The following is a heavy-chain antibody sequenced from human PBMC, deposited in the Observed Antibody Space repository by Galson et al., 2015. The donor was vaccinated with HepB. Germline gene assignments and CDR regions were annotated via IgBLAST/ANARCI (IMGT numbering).Heavy chain of an antibody. Sequence: SLRLSCAASGFTFSSYGMHWVRQAPGKGLEWVAVIWYDGSNKYYADSVKGRFTISRDNSKNTLYLQMNSLRAEDTAVYYCARDRGPGYCSGGSCYHIDYWGQGTLVTVSS. J-gene: IGHJ4*02. CDR2: IWYDGSNK. D-gene: IGHD2-15*01. CDR3: ARDRGPGYCSGGSCYHIDY. V-gene: IGHV3-33*01. CDR1: GFTFSSYG.